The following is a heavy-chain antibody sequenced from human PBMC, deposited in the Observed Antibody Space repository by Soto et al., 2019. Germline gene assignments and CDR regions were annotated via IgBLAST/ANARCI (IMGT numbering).Heavy chain of an antibody. CDR2: IIPIFGTA. J-gene: IGHJ6*02. CDR3: ASPTKPLYYYYGLDV. Sequence: SVKVSCKASGGTFSSYAISWVRQAPGQGLEWMGGIIPIFGTANYAQKFQGRVTITADESTSTAYMEPSSLRSEDTAVYYCASPTKPLYYYYGLDVWGQGTTVTVSS. V-gene: IGHV1-69*13. CDR1: GGTFSSYA. D-gene: IGHD1-1*01.